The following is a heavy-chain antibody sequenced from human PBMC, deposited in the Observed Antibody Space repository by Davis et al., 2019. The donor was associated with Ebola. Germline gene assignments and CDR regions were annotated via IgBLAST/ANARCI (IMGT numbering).Heavy chain of an antibody. CDR2: INPSGGST. CDR1: GYTFTSYY. CDR3: ARDSLTPLFVVPVAFHY. J-gene: IGHJ4*02. V-gene: IGHV1-46*01. D-gene: IGHD2-2*01. Sequence: ASVKVSCKASGYTFTSYYMHWVRQAPGQGLEWMGIINPSGGSTSYAQKFQGRVTMTRDTSTSTAYMELSSLRSEDTAVYYCARDSLTPLFVVPVAFHYWGQGTLVTVSS.